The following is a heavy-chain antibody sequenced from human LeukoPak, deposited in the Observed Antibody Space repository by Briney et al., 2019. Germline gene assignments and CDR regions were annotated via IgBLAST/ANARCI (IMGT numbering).Heavy chain of an antibody. V-gene: IGHV1-46*01. CDR3: ARVSAGAARWDYYYGMDV. CDR2: INPSGGST. CDR1: GYTFTSYY. Sequence: ASVKVSCKASGYTFTSYYMHWVRQAPGQGLEWMGIINPSGGSTSYAQKFQGRVTMTRDTSTSTVYMELSSLRSEDTAVYYCARVSAGAARWDYYYGMDVWGQGTTVTVSS. J-gene: IGHJ6*02. D-gene: IGHD6-6*01.